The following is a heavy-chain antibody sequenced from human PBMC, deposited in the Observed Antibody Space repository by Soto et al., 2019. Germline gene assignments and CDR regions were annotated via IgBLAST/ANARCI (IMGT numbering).Heavy chain of an antibody. V-gene: IGHV1-58*01. D-gene: IGHD6-19*01. Sequence: SVKVSCKASGFTFTSSAVQWVRQARGQRLEWIGWNVVGSGNTNYAQKFQERVTITRDMSTSTAYMELSSLRSEDTAVYYCAAGRIAVAGLLDYWGQGTLVTVSS. CDR3: AAGRIAVAGLLDY. J-gene: IGHJ4*02. CDR2: NVVGSGNT. CDR1: GFTFTSSA.